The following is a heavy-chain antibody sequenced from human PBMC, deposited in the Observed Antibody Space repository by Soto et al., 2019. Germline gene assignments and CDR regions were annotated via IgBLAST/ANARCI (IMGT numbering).Heavy chain of an antibody. V-gene: IGHV4-4*07. Sequence: PWETLSLTCTVSGDSISGYYWNWIRQPAGKGLEWIGRIYASGSTISNRSLRSRVALSVDTSKNQFSLNLNSVTAADTAMYYCARSGYSSAWYTAFDSWSQGTLVTVSS. CDR3: ARSGYSSAWYTAFDS. D-gene: IGHD6-19*01. J-gene: IGHJ4*02. CDR2: IYASGST. CDR1: GDSISGYY.